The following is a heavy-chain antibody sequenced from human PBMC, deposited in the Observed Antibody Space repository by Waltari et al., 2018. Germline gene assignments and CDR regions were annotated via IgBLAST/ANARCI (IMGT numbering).Heavy chain of an antibody. CDR3: ARDLRYCSSTSCRTDYYYNYMDV. CDR2: IYTSGST. Sequence: QVQLQESGPGLVKPSETLSLTCTVSGGSISSYYWSWIRQPAGKGLEWIGRIYTSGSTNYNPSLKSRVTMSVDTSKNQFSLKRSSVTAADTAVYYCARDLRYCSSTSCRTDYYYNYMDVWGKGTTVTIS. CDR1: GGSISSYY. J-gene: IGHJ6*03. D-gene: IGHD2-2*01. V-gene: IGHV4-4*07.